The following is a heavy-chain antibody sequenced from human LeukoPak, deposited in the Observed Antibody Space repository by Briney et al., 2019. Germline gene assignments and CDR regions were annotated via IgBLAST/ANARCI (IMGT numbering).Heavy chain of an antibody. CDR2: IKQGGSGI. Sequence: PGGSLRLSCAASGFTFSSHWMTWVRQAPGKGLEWVANIKQGGSGIYYVDSVKGRFTISRDDAKNSLYLQMSSLRAEDTAVYYCARGPNFGDYVDFLDYWGQGTTVTVSS. V-gene: IGHV3-7*01. CDR3: ARGPNFGDYVDFLDY. CDR1: GFTFSSHW. D-gene: IGHD4-17*01. J-gene: IGHJ4*03.